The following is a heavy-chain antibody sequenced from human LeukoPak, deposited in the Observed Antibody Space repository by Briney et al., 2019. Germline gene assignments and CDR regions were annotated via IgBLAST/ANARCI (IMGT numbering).Heavy chain of an antibody. CDR2: IWYDGSNK. J-gene: IGHJ4*02. CDR1: GFTFSSYG. Sequence: PGRSLRLSCAASGFTFSSYGMHWVRQAPGKGLEWVAVIWYDGSNKYYADSVKGRFTISRDNSKNTLYLQVNSLRAEDTAVYYCARGQTTVTVDYWGQGTLVTVSS. V-gene: IGHV3-33*01. CDR3: ARGQTTVTVDY. D-gene: IGHD4-17*01.